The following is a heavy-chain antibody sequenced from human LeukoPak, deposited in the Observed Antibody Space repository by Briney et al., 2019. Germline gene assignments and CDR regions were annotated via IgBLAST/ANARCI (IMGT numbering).Heavy chain of an antibody. D-gene: IGHD6-13*01. CDR3: ARGEIAAVP. V-gene: IGHV4-59*01. Sequence: SETLFLTCTVSGGSISSYYWSWIRQPPGKGLEWIGYIYYSGSTSYNPSLKSRVTISVDTSKNQFSLKLSSVTAADTAVYYCARGEIAAVPWGQGTLVTVSS. J-gene: IGHJ5*02. CDR1: GGSISSYY. CDR2: IYYSGST.